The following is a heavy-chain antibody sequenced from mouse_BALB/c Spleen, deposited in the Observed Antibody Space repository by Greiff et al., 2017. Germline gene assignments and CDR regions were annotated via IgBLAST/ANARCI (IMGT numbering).Heavy chain of an antibody. V-gene: IGHV5-6-5*01. CDR1: GFTFSSYA. CDR3: ARDLPFYYCGNYAMDY. Sequence: EVNLVESGAGLVKPGGSLKLSCAASGFTFSSYAMSWVRQTPEKRLEWVASISSGGSTYYPDSVKGRFTIPSDNARNILYLQMSSLRSDDTAMYYCARDLPFYYCGNYAMDYWGQGTSVTVSS. J-gene: IGHJ4*01. CDR2: ISSGGST. D-gene: IGHD1-1*01.